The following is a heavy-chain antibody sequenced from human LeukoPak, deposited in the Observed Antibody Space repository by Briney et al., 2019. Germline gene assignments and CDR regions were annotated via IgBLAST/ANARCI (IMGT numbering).Heavy chain of an antibody. D-gene: IGHD3-3*01. CDR2: IRYDGSNK. CDR1: GFTFSSYG. V-gene: IGHV3-30*02. CDR3: AKDRDYDFWSGLDY. J-gene: IGHJ4*02. Sequence: GGSLRLSCAASGFTFSSYGMHWVRQAPGKGLEWVAFIRYDGSNKYYADSVKGRFTISRDNSKNTLYLQMNSLRAEDTAVYYCAKDRDYDFWSGLDYWGQGTLVTVSS.